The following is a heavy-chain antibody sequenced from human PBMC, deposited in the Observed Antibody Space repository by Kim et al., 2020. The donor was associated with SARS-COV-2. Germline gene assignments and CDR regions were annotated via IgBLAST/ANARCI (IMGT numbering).Heavy chain of an antibody. V-gene: IGHV1-69*01. Sequence: QKFQGRVTITADESTSTAYMELSSLRSEDTAVYYCASSMVRGVHWDAFDIWGQGTMVTVSS. J-gene: IGHJ3*02. CDR3: ASSMVRGVHWDAFDI. D-gene: IGHD3-10*01.